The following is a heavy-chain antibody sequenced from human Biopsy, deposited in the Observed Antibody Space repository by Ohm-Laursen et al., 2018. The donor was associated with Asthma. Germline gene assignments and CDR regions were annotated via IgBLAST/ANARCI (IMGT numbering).Heavy chain of an antibody. CDR3: AKDERAYYGSDSKYMQSVRLGD. CDR2: ITGSGGFT. V-gene: IGHV3-23*01. D-gene: IGHD2-21*01. CDR1: GFTFSHYN. Sequence: GSLRLPCAASGFTFSHYNMNWVRQAPGKGLEWVSSITGSGGFTYYADSVKGRFTISRDKSDNTLYLQMNSLTAEDTAVYHCAKDERAYYGSDSKYMQSVRLGDWGQGTVVIVSA. J-gene: IGHJ4*02.